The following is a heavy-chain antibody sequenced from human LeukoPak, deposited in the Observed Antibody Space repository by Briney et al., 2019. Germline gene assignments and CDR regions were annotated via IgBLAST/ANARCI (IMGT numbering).Heavy chain of an antibody. CDR3: ARGPMQWLVLELDY. CDR2: IYYSGST. V-gene: IGHV4-59*01. Sequence: SETLSLTCTVSGGSISSYYWSWIRQPPGKGLEWIGYIYYSGSTNYNPSLKSRVTISVDTSKNQFSLKLSSVTAADTAVYYCARGPMQWLVLELDYWGQGTLVTVSS. D-gene: IGHD6-19*01. J-gene: IGHJ4*02. CDR1: GGSISSYY.